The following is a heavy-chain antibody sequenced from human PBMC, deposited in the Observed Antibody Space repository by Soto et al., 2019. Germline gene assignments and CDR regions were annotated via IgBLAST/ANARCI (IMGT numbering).Heavy chain of an antibody. D-gene: IGHD3-22*01. J-gene: IGHJ5*02. CDR2: IYTSGST. Sequence: SETLSLTCTVSGGSISSYYWSWIRQPAGKGLEWIGRIYTSGSTNYNPSLKSRVTMSVDTSKNQFSLKLSSVTAADTAVYYCARVPSVYDSSGYWYNWFDPCGQGTLVTVSS. CDR1: GGSISSYY. CDR3: ARVPSVYDSSGYWYNWFDP. V-gene: IGHV4-4*07.